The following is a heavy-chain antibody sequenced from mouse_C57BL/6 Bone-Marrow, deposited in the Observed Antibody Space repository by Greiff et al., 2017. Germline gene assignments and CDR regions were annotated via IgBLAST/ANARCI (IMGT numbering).Heavy chain of an antibody. J-gene: IGHJ2*01. CDR3: ARSSLIRKDY. CDR1: GYTFTSYW. Sequence: VQLQQPGAELVKPGASVKLSCKASGYTFTSYWMQWVKQRPGQGLEWIGEIDPSDSYTNYNQKFKGKATFTVDTSSSTAYMPRRSLTSEDSAVYYCARSSLIRKDYWCQGTTLTVSS. CDR2: IDPSDSYT. D-gene: IGHD1-2*01. V-gene: IGHV1-50*01.